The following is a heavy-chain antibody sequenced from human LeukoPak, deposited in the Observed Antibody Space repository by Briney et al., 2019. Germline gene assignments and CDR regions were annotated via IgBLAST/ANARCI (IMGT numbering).Heavy chain of an antibody. V-gene: IGHV1-2*02. CDR2: INPNSGGT. CDR1: GYTFTGYY. D-gene: IGHD3-22*01. Sequence: ASVKVSCKASGYTFTGYYMHWVRQAPGQGLEWMGWINPNSGGTNYAQKFQGRVTMTRDTSISTAYMELSRLRSDDTAVYYCARAVTITMIVVVKHTIFDYWGQGTLVTVSS. CDR3: ARAVTITMIVVVKHTIFDY. J-gene: IGHJ4*02.